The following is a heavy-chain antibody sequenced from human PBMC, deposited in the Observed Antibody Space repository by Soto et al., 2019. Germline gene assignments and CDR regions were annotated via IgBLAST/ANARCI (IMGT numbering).Heavy chain of an antibody. CDR2: ISYDGNNK. V-gene: IGHV3-30-3*01. D-gene: IGHD3-10*02. CDR1: GFTFSRFS. J-gene: IGHJ6*02. Sequence: PGGSLRLSCAASGFTFSRFSMHWVRQAPGKGLAWVAVISYDGNNKHFAESVKGRFSISRDDSKNTVYLEMNNLRGDDSAVYYCAGDHGMFLSYYYYGMDVWGQGTTVTSP. CDR3: AGDHGMFLSYYYYGMDV.